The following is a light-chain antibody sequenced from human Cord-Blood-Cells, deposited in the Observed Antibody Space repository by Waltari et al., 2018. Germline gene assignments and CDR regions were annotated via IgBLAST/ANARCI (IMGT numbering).Light chain of an antibody. V-gene: IGLV2-14*03. CDR1: SSDVGGYNS. J-gene: IGLJ1*01. Sequence: QSALTQPASVSGSPGQSLTISSPGPSSDVGGYNSVSWYHQHPGTAPKLMIYDVSNRPSSVSNPFPGSKSGNTASLTISGLQAEDEADYYCSSYTSSSTLVFGTGTKVTVL. CDR3: SSYTSSSTLV. CDR2: DVS.